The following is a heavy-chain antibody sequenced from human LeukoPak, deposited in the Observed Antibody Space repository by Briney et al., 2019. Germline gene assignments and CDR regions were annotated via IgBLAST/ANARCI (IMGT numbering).Heavy chain of an antibody. CDR1: GFTLDVQR. D-gene: IGHD3-22*01. CDR2: LNWNGGIL. CDR3: AKDRTIMIVVFAYVLDY. V-gene: IGHV3-20*04. J-gene: IGHJ4*02. Sequence: GGSLRLSCSASGFTLDVQRMSCVPQPPEKAGECGSGLNWNGGILRYADSVKSRLTICIDNAKNSLYLHMNSRRAEDRAVYCCAKDRTIMIVVFAYVLDYWGQGTLVTVSS.